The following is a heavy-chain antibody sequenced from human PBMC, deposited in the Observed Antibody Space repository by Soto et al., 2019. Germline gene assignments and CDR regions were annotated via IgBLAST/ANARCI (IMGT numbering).Heavy chain of an antibody. CDR3: ARGRVQAGCYGMDV. V-gene: IGHV1-8*01. CDR1: GYTFTSFD. D-gene: IGHD3-10*01. Sequence: ASVKVSCKASGYTFTSFDINWVRQASGQGLEWMGWMNPNSGNTIYAQKFQGRVTITADESTSTAYMELSSLRSEDTAVYYCARGRVQAGCYGMDVWGQGTTVTVSS. J-gene: IGHJ6*02. CDR2: MNPNSGNT.